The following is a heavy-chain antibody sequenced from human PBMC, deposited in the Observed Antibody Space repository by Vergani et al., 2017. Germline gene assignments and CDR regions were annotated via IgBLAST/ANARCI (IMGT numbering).Heavy chain of an antibody. V-gene: IGHV3-30*02. CDR2: ILYDGSNK. CDR3: ANVPAAIPRTVYYYGMDV. D-gene: IGHD2-2*01. J-gene: IGHJ6*02. Sequence: QVQLVESGGGVVQPGGSLRLSCAASGCTFSSYGMHWVRQAPGKGLEWVAFILYDGSNKYYADSVKGRFTISRDNSKNTLYLQMNSLRAEDTAVYYCANVPAAIPRTVYYYGMDVWGQGTTVTVSS. CDR1: GCTFSSYG.